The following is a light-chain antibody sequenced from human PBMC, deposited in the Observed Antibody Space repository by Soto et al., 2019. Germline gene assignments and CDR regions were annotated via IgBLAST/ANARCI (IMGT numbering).Light chain of an antibody. Sequence: QSALTQPRSVSGSPGQSVTISCTGTSGDVGGYNFVSWYQQHPGKAPTLMIFDVSQRPSGVPDRFSGSKSGNTASLTISGLQADDEAGYYCYSYGGSYTCVFGGGTKLTVL. CDR2: DVS. J-gene: IGLJ3*02. CDR3: YSYGGSYTCV. V-gene: IGLV2-11*01. CDR1: SGDVGGYNF.